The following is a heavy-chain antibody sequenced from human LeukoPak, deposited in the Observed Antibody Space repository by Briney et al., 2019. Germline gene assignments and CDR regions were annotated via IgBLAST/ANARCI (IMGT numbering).Heavy chain of an antibody. Sequence: ASVKVSCKASGGTFSSYAISWVRQAPGQGLEWMGGIIPIFGTANYAQKFQGRVTITTDESTSTAYMELSSLRSEDTAVYYCVRDATVVTPGFDALDIWGQGTMVTVSS. CDR2: IIPIFGTA. CDR1: GGTFSSYA. CDR3: VRDATVVTPGFDALDI. D-gene: IGHD4-23*01. V-gene: IGHV1-69*05. J-gene: IGHJ3*02.